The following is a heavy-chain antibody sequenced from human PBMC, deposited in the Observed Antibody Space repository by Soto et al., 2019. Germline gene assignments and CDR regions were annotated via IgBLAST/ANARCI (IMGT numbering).Heavy chain of an antibody. CDR1: GDSISGYY. D-gene: IGHD3-22*01. V-gene: IGHV4-59*01. CDR2: IYYSGST. J-gene: IGHJ5*02. CDR3: TTEKKYYYDDRTYAWFDP. Sequence: PSETLSLTCTVSGDSISGYYWSWIRQPPGKGLEWIGYIYYSGSTNYNPSLKSRVTMSVDTSKNQFSLKLSSVIAADTAVYYCTTEKKYYYDDRTYAWFDPWGQGTLVTVSS.